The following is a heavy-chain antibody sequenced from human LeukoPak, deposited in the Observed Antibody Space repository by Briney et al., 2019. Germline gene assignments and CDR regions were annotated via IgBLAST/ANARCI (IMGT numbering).Heavy chain of an antibody. V-gene: IGHV3-21*01. Sequence: TGGSLRLSCAASGFTFSSFGMNWVRQAPGKGLEWVSSISSSSIYIDYADSVKGRFTISRDNAKNSLYLQMNSLRAEDTAVYFCVRDRHGGNSRWFDPWGQGTLVTVSS. CDR1: GFTFSSFG. D-gene: IGHD4-23*01. J-gene: IGHJ5*02. CDR3: VRDRHGGNSRWFDP. CDR2: ISSSSIYI.